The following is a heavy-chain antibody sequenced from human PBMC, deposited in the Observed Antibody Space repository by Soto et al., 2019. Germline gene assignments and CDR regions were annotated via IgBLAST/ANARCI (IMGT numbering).Heavy chain of an antibody. V-gene: IGHV4-59*08. Sequence: PXXTLSLTCTVSCGSISSYYWSWIRQSPGKGLEWIGXIYYGXRPNYNNPLKXXVTLSLDXXKNQPSLKLSSLTPADPPVYYWEKNWNWGSWVQWGQGTLVTVSS. CDR1: CGSISSYY. D-gene: IGHD7-27*01. J-gene: IGHJ4*02. CDR2: IYYGXRP. CDR3: EKNWNWGSWVQ.